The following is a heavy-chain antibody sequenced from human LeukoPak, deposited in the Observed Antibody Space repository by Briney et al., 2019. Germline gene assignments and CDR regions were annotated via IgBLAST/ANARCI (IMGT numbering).Heavy chain of an antibody. D-gene: IGHD3-22*01. CDR1: GGSISSYY. V-gene: IGHV4-59*01. J-gene: IGHJ4*02. Sequence: SETLSLTCTVSGGSISSYYWSWFRQPPGKGLEWIGYIYYSGSTNYNPSLKSRVTISVDTSKNQFSLKLSSVTAADTAVYYCARENDSSGYYDYWGQGTLVTVSS. CDR3: ARENDSSGYYDY. CDR2: IYYSGST.